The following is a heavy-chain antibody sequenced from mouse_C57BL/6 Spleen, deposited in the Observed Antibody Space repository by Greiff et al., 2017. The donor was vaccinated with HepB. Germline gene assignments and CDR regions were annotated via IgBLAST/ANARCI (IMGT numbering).Heavy chain of an antibody. CDR2: FYPGSGSI. CDR1: GYTFTEYT. J-gene: IGHJ2*01. Sequence: QVHVKQSGAELVKPGASVKLSCKASGYTFTEYTIHWVKQRSGQGLEWIGWFYPGSGSIKYNEKFKDKATLTADKSSSTVYMELSRLTSEDSAVYFGARHEEGGYFSDYWGQGTTLTVSS. D-gene: IGHD1-1*01. CDR3: ARHEEGGYFSDY. V-gene: IGHV1-62-2*01.